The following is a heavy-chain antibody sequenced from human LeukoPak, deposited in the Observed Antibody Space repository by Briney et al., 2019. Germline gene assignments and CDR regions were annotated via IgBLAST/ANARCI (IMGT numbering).Heavy chain of an antibody. CDR1: GFTFSDYY. J-gene: IGHJ3*02. V-gene: IGHV3-11*04. CDR2: ISSSGSTI. D-gene: IGHD2-15*01. CDR3: VREDSRGAFDI. Sequence: PGGSLRLSCAASGFTFSDYYMSWIRQAPGKGLEWGSYISSSGSTIYYADSVKGRFTISRDNAKKLVYLELKSLRAEDTALYYCVREDSRGAFDIWGQGTMVIVSS.